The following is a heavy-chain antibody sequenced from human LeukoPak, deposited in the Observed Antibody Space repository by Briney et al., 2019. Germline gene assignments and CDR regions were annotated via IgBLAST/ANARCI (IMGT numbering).Heavy chain of an antibody. J-gene: IGHJ3*02. Sequence: GGSLRLSCAASGFTFSNAWMSWVRQAPGKGLEWAGRIKSKTDGGTTDYAAPVKGRFTISRDDSKNTLYLQMNSLKTEDTAVYYCTTTISSGSYYSDAFDIWGQGTMVTVSS. V-gene: IGHV3-15*01. CDR3: TTTISSGSYYSDAFDI. CDR2: IKSKTDGGTT. D-gene: IGHD1-26*01. CDR1: GFTFSNAW.